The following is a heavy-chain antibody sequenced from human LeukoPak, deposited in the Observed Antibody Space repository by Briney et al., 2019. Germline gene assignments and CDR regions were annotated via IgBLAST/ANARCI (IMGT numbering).Heavy chain of an antibody. CDR3: ARGDNWSFDY. Sequence: TGGSLRLSCAASGFIFSSYWMSWVRQAPGKGLEWVANIKQDGSEKYYVDSVKGRFTTSRDNAKNSLYLEMNSPRVEDTAVYYCARGDNWSFDYWGQGTLVTVSS. CDR1: GFIFSSYW. V-gene: IGHV3-7*01. J-gene: IGHJ4*02. D-gene: IGHD5-24*01. CDR2: IKQDGSEK.